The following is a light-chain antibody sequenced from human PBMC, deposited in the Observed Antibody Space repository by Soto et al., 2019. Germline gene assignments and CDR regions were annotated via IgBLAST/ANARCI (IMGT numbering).Light chain of an antibody. CDR2: AAS. CDR1: QDIRKD. CDR3: QKCGVAPFT. Sequence: IQMTQSPSSLSASVGDRVTITCRASQDIRKDLAWYQQKPGTVPKLLIYAASTLQSGVPSRFSGSGSGTDFTLTISSLQPEDVATYYCQKCGVAPFTFGGGTKVYI. J-gene: IGKJ4*01. V-gene: IGKV1-27*01.